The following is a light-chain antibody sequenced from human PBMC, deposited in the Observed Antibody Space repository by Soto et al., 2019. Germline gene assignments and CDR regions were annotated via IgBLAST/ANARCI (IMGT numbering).Light chain of an antibody. J-gene: IGKJ1*01. V-gene: IGKV4-1*01. CDR2: WAS. CDR3: QQYLSIPRT. CDR1: QSLLYSSNSKNY. Sequence: DIVMAQSPDSLAVSLGERATINCKSSQSLLYSSNSKNYLAWYQRKSGQPPKLLIYWASTRESGVPDRFSGSGSGTDFTLTISSLQADDVAVYYRQQYLSIPRTFGQGTKVEIK.